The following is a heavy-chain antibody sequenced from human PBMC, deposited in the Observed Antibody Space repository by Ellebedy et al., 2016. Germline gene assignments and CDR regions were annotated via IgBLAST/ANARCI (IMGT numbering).Heavy chain of an antibody. CDR2: IYHSGST. Sequence: SETLSLTCTVSAYSISSGYYWGWIRQPPGKGLEWIGHIYHSGSTYYNPSLKSRVTISVDGSKNQFSLKLSSVTAADTAVYFCARMTLAVAAADYWGQGTLVTVSS. V-gene: IGHV4-38-2*02. J-gene: IGHJ4*02. CDR1: AYSISSGYY. D-gene: IGHD6-19*01. CDR3: ARMTLAVAAADY.